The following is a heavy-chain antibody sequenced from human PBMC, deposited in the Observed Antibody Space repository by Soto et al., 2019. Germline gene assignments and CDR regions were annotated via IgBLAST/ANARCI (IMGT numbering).Heavy chain of an antibody. D-gene: IGHD3-22*01. CDR3: AKYDSCFDH. V-gene: IGHV4-59*08. CDR2: IYYSVIT. Sequence: PSETLSLTCTVSCGSISYYYWSWIRQAPGNGLDCIGYIYYSVITNXXPSLKSRXXISVDTSRNHXSLKLXSVTAAYTAVYYCAKYDSCFDHWGQGTLVTVSS. J-gene: IGHJ4*02. CDR1: CGSISYYY.